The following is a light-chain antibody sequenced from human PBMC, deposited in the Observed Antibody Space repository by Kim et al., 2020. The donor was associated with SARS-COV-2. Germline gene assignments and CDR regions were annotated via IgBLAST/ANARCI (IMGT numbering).Light chain of an antibody. CDR2: DAS. V-gene: IGKV3-11*01. J-gene: IGKJ1*01. CDR3: QQRGMWPLT. CDR1: QSIGTD. Sequence: EIVLTQSPATLSLSPGQRATLSCRASQSIGTDLAWYQQKPGQAPRLFIYDASNRAPGIPDRISGSGSGKDFTLTISSLEPEDSAVYYCQQRGMWPLTFGQGTKVDIK.